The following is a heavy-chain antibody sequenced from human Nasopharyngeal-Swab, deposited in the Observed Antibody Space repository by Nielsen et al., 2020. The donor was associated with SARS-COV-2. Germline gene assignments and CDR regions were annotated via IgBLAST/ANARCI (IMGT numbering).Heavy chain of an antibody. CDR3: AKDNFYDFWSGYQIDY. V-gene: IGHV3-43*02. CDR1: GFTFDDYA. CDR2: ISGDGGST. D-gene: IGHD3-3*01. J-gene: IGHJ4*02. Sequence: GESLKISCAASGFTFDDYAMHWVRQAPGKGLEWVSLISGDGGSTYADSVKGRFTISRDNSKNSLYLQMNSLRTEDTALYYCAKDNFYDFWSGYQIDYWGQGTLVTVSS.